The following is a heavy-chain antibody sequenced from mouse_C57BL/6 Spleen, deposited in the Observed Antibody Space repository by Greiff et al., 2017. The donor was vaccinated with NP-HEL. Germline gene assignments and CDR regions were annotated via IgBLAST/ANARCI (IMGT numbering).Heavy chain of an antibody. J-gene: IGHJ4*01. V-gene: IGHV1-52*01. CDR3: ARCLPLYYAMDY. CDR2: IDPSDSDT. CDR1: GYTFTSYW. Sequence: VQLQQPGAELVRPGSSVKLSCKASGYTFTSYWLHWVKQRPIQGLEWIGNIDPSDSDTHYNQKFKDKATLTVDKSSSTAYMQLSSLTSEDSAVYYGARCLPLYYAMDYWGQGTSVTVSS.